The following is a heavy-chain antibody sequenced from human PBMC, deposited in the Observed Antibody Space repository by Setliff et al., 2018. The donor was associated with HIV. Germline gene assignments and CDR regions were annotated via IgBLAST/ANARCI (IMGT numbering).Heavy chain of an antibody. D-gene: IGHD1-1*01. CDR2: IYYTGFA. CDR1: GDSISSGSYF. Sequence: SETLSLTCSVSGDSISSGSYFWGWIRQTPGKGLEWIGNIYYTGFAYYNPSLKSRVTISLGTSKTHFFLNLTSVTDADTAVYFCTREGRGDPAMATTRIDYWGQGKLVTVSS. J-gene: IGHJ4*02. V-gene: IGHV4-39*02. CDR3: TREGRGDPAMATTRIDY.